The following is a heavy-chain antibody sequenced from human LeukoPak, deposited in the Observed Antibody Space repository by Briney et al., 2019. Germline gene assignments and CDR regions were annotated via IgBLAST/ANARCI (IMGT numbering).Heavy chain of an antibody. D-gene: IGHD3-22*01. V-gene: IGHV3-23*01. Sequence: GGSLRLSCAASGFTFSSYAMSWVRQAPGKGLEWVSAISGSGGSTYYADSVKGRFTISRDNSKNTLYLQMNSLRAEDTAVYYCAKDPAGYYYDSSGYLPHFDYWGQGTLVTVSS. CDR3: AKDPAGYYYDSSGYLPHFDY. CDR1: GFTFSSYA. J-gene: IGHJ4*02. CDR2: ISGSGGST.